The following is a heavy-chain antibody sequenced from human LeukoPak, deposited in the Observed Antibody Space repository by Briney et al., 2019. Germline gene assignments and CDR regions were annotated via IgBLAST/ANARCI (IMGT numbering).Heavy chain of an antibody. CDR3: AKELPEYQLLWGEGYFDY. D-gene: IGHD2-2*01. J-gene: IGHJ4*02. V-gene: IGHV3-23*01. CDR2: ISGSGGST. CDR1: GFTFSSYA. Sequence: GGSLRLSCAASGFTFSSYAMSWVRQAPGKGLEWVSAISGSGGSTYYADSVKGRFTISRDNAKNTLYLQMNSLRAEDTAVYYCAKELPEYQLLWGEGYFDYWGQGTLVTVSS.